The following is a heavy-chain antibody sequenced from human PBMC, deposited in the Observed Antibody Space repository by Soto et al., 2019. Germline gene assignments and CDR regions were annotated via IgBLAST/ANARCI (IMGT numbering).Heavy chain of an antibody. J-gene: IGHJ5*02. CDR3: ARAGGLLWFGEPPYFDP. CDR1: GGSISSYY. V-gene: IGHV4-59*07. Sequence: PSDTLSLTCTVSGGSISSYYWSWIRQPPGKGLEWIGYIYYSGSTNYNPSLKNRVTISVDTSKNQFSLKLSSVTAADTAVYYCARAGGLLWFGEPPYFDPWGQGTLVTVSS. CDR2: IYYSGST. D-gene: IGHD3-10*01.